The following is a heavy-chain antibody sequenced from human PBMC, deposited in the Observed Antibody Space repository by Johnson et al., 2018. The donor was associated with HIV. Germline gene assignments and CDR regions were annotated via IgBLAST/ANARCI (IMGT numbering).Heavy chain of an antibody. CDR3: ASGDELGDDAFDI. D-gene: IGHD7-27*01. Sequence: MQLVESGGDLIQPGGSLRLSCAASGFTVSSNYMSWVRQAPGKGLEWVSVISGSGGSTYYADSVKGRFTISRDNSKNTLYLQMNSLRAEDTAVYYCASGDELGDDAFDIWGQGTMVTVSS. CDR2: ISGSGGST. J-gene: IGHJ3*02. CDR1: GFTVSSNY. V-gene: IGHV3-53*01.